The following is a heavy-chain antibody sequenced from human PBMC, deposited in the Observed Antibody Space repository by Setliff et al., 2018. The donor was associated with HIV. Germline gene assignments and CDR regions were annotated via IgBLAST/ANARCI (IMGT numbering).Heavy chain of an antibody. CDR3: AHRAGSSWSRFYFDY. CDR2: IYWDDDR. CDR1: GFSLSTSGVG. Sequence: SCPTLVNPTQTLALTCAFSGFSLSTSGVGVGWIRQPPGKALEWLGTIYWDDDRRYTPSLNSRLTITKGSSRDQVVLTLTDMDPADTGTYFCAHRAGSSWSRFYFDYWGQGALVTVSS. D-gene: IGHD6-13*01. V-gene: IGHV2-5*02. J-gene: IGHJ4*02.